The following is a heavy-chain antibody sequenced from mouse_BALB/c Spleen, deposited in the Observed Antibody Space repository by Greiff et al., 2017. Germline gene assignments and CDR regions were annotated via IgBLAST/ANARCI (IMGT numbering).Heavy chain of an antibody. CDR2: INPYNGDT. Sequence: EVQGVESGPELVKPGASVKISCKASGYSFTGYFMNWVKQSHGKSLEWIGRINPYNGDTFYNQKFKGKATLTVDKSSSTAHMELLSLTSEDSAVYYCGPSYRYVAMDYWGQGTSVTVSS. D-gene: IGHD2-14*01. CDR1: GYSFTGYF. J-gene: IGHJ4*01. V-gene: IGHV1-37*01. CDR3: GPSYRYVAMDY.